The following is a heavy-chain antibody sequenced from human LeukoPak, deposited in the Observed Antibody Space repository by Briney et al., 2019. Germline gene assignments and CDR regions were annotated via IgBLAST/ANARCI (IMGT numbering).Heavy chain of an antibody. CDR2: ISSSGSTI. J-gene: IGHJ4*02. V-gene: IGHV3-48*03. Sequence: GGSLRLTCAASGFTFSSYEMNWVRQAPGKGLEWVSYISSSGSTIYYAGSVKGRFTVSRDNAKNSLYLQMNSLRAEDTAVYYCARSVRGLAVASHFDYWGQGTLVTVSS. D-gene: IGHD6-19*01. CDR1: GFTFSSYE. CDR3: ARSVRGLAVASHFDY.